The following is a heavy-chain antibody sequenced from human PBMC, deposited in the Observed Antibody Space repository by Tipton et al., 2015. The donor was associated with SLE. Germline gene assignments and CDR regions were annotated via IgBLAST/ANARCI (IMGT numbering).Heavy chain of an antibody. CDR2: FDPEDGET. V-gene: IGHV1-24*01. J-gene: IGHJ4*02. CDR1: GYTLTELS. D-gene: IGHD6-13*01. CDR3: ATTLRTGTTSIAAAGVDY. Sequence: QSGAEVKKPGASVKVSCKVSGYTLTELSMHWVRQAPGKGLEWMGGFDPEDGETIYAQKFQGRVTMTEDTSTDTAYMELSSLRSEDTAVYYCATTLRTGTTSIAAAGVDYWGQGTLVTVSS.